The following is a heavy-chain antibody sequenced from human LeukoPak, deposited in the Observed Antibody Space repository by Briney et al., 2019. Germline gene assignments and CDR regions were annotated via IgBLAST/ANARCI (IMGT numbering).Heavy chain of an antibody. D-gene: IGHD3-22*01. CDR3: ARGYYDSSGYGDVWYFDY. CDR2: SYTSGST. CDR1: GGSISSGSYY. V-gene: IGHV4-61*02. Sequence: PSETLSLTCTVSGGSISSGSYYWSWVRQPAGKGLEWIGSSYTSGSTNYNPYLRSRVTISGDTSKNQFSLKLSSVTAADTAVYFCARGYYDSSGYGDVWYFDYWGQGTLVTVSS. J-gene: IGHJ4*02.